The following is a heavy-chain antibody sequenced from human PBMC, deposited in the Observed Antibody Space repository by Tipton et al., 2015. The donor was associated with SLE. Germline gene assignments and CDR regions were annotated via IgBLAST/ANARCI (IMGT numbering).Heavy chain of an antibody. Sequence: GLVKPSETLSLSCSVSGYSISSGYRWGWIRQSPGKGLEWIGSVHHSGSTYYNPSLKSRVTLSEDPSKNQISLKLRSVTTADTAVYYCARMRYYYDNSVTHREYFQYWGQGTLVTVSS. CDR1: GYSISSGYR. CDR3: ARMRYYYDNSVTHREYFQY. CDR2: VHHSGST. J-gene: IGHJ1*01. V-gene: IGHV4-38-2*01. D-gene: IGHD3-22*01.